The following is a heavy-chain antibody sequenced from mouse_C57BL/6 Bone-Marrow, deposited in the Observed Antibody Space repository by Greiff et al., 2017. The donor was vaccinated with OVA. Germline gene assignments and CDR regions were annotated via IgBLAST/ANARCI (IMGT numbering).Heavy chain of an antibody. D-gene: IGHD1-1*01. CDR3: ATYGSSVSCWYFDV. Sequence: QVQLQQPGAELVRPGSSVKLSCKASGYTFTSYWMHWVKQRPIQGLEWIGNIDPSDSDTHYNHKFTDKATLTVDKSSSTAYMQLSRLTSEDSAVYYCATYGSSVSCWYFDVWGTGTTVTVSS. V-gene: IGHV1-52*01. CDR1: GYTFTSYW. J-gene: IGHJ1*03. CDR2: IDPSDSDT.